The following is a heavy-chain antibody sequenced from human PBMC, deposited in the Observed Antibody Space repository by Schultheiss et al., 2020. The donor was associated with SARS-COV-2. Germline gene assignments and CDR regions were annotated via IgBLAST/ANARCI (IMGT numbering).Heavy chain of an antibody. D-gene: IGHD5-18*01. J-gene: IGHJ6*02. V-gene: IGHV3-48*04. CDR2: IVGSSSTI. CDR1: AFTVSSNY. CDR3: AKDIGTGDRGYSYYGMDV. Sequence: GGSLRLSCAVSAFTVSSNYVTWVRQVPGQGLEWLSYIVGSSSTIYYADSVKGRFTISRDNAKNSLYLQMKSLRAEDTALYYCAKDIGTGDRGYSYYGMDVWGQGTTVTVSS.